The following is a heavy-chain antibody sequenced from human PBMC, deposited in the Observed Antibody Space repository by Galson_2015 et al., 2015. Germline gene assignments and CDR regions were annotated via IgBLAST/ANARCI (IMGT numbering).Heavy chain of an antibody. D-gene: IGHD6-19*01. CDR3: AKGGHSSGWYFDY. J-gene: IGHJ4*02. Sequence: SLRLSCAASGFTFSSYAMSWVRQAPGKGLEWVSAISGSGGSTYYADSVKGRFTIPRDNSKNTLYLQMNSLRAEDTAVYYCAKGGHSSGWYFDYWGQGTLVTVSS. V-gene: IGHV3-23*01. CDR1: GFTFSSYA. CDR2: ISGSGGST.